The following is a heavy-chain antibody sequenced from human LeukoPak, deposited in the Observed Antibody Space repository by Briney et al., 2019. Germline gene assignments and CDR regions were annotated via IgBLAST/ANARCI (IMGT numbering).Heavy chain of an antibody. CDR2: INPSSFDT. Sequence: GASVTVSFMASGYSFTVYYMHWVRQAPGQGLEWVGWINPSSFDTKYAQKLQGRVTMTRDTSISTAYMELSKLRSDDTAIYYCTRDLGGVGATVFDYWGQGTLVTVSS. CDR1: GYSFTVYY. J-gene: IGHJ4*02. D-gene: IGHD1-26*01. V-gene: IGHV1-2*02. CDR3: TRDLGGVGATVFDY.